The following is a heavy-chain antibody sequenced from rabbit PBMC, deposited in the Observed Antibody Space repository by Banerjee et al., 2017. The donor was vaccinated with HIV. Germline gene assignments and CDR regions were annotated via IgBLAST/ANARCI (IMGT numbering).Heavy chain of an antibody. V-gene: IGHV1S45*01. J-gene: IGHJ4*01. D-gene: IGHD6-1*01. Sequence: QEQLVESGGGLVQPEGSLTLTCKASGSDISSNAMCWVRQAPGKGLEWIACINSNTGNTVYASWAKGRFTISSTSSTTVTLQMTSLTAADTATYFCARDGAGYAGYGYARLWGPGTLVTVS. CDR1: GSDISSNA. CDR2: INSNTGNT. CDR3: ARDGAGYAGYGYARL.